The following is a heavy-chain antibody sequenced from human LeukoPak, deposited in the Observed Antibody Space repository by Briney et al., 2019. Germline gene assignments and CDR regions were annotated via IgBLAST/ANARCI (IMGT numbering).Heavy chain of an antibody. J-gene: IGHJ4*02. CDR3: ARDTGIAVAGTGDFDY. D-gene: IGHD6-13*01. V-gene: IGHV1-18*01. CDR1: GYTFTNYG. CDR2: ISGYNGKT. Sequence: GASVKVSCKASGYTFTNYGISWVRQAPGQGGEWMGWISGYNGKTNYAQKLQGRVTMTTDTSTSTAYMELRSLRSDDTAVYYCARDTGIAVAGTGDFDYWGQGTLVTVSS.